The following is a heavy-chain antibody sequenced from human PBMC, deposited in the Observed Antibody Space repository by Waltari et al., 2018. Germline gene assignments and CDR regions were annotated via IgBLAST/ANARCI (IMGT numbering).Heavy chain of an antibody. CDR2: SYYSGSP. J-gene: IGHJ4*02. V-gene: IGHV4-59*01. CDR3: ARGGGVTLNS. D-gene: IGHD3-16*01. CDR1: ADSINSYY. Sequence: QVQLRESGPGLVKPSQTLSLTRNVSADSINSYYWSWIRQPPGKGLDRIGYSYYSGSPNYNPSLKSRVTISVDPSKNHFSLKLRSVTAADTAVYYCARGGGVTLNSWGQGTLITVSS.